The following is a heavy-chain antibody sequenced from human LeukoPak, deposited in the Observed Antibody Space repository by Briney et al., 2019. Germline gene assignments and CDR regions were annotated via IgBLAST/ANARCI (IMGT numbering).Heavy chain of an antibody. D-gene: IGHD3-3*01. CDR3: VGTNYDFWSGYYLPRFDF. V-gene: IGHV3-23*01. CDR2: ISGSGGST. Sequence: GGSLRLSCAVSGFTFSSYAMSWVRQAPGKGLEWVSAISGSGGSTYYADSVKGRFTISRDNSKNTLYLQINSLRAEDTAVYYCVGTNYDFWSGYYLPRFDFWGQGTLVTVSS. CDR1: GFTFSSYA. J-gene: IGHJ4*02.